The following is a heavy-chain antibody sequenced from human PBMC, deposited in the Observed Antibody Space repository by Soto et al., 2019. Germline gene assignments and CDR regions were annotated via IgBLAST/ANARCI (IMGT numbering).Heavy chain of an antibody. CDR2: VNPDGSEK. Sequence: GGSLRLSCAVSGFTISTYWMLWVRQAPGKGLEWVASVNPDGSEKHYVESVKGRFAISRDNAKNSMFLQMDSLRVEDTAVYYCAIVVVPAAKAVYAFDIWGQGTMVTVSS. CDR3: AIVVVPAAKAVYAFDI. D-gene: IGHD2-2*01. CDR1: GFTISTYW. V-gene: IGHV3-7*05. J-gene: IGHJ3*02.